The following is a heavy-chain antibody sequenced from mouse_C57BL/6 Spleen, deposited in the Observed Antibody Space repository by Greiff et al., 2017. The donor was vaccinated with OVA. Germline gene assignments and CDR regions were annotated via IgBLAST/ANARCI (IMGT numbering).Heavy chain of an antibody. CDR1: GYTFTSYW. D-gene: IGHD1-1*01. CDR3: ERERDYYGSKAWFAY. J-gene: IGHJ3*01. Sequence: QVQLQQPGAELVKPGASVTLSCKASGYTFTSYWMHWVKQRPGRGLEWIGRLDPNSGGTKYNEKFKSKATLTVAKPSSTAYMQLSSLTSEDSAVYYCERERDYYGSKAWFAYWGQGTLVTVSA. V-gene: IGHV1-72*01. CDR2: LDPNSGGT.